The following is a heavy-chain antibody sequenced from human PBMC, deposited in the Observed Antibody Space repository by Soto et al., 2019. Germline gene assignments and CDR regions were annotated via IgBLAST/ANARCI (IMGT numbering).Heavy chain of an antibody. CDR2: FDPEGGET. V-gene: IGHV1-24*01. CDR3: ARELGGSSGEPFDY. J-gene: IGHJ4*02. D-gene: IGHD6-19*01. Sequence: GASVKVSCKASGYTFTSYDINWVLQATGQGLEWMGGFDPEGGETIYAQKFQGRVTMTEDTSTDTAYMELSSLRSEDTAVYYCARELGGSSGEPFDYWGQGTLVTVSS. CDR1: GYTFTSYD.